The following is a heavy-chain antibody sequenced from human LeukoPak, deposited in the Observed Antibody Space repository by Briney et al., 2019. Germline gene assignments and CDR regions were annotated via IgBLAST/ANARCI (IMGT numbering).Heavy chain of an antibody. CDR2: INHSGST. D-gene: IGHD3-3*01. V-gene: IGHV4-34*01. Sequence: PSETLSLTCAVYGGSFSGYYWSWIRQPPGKGLEWIGEINHSGSTNYNPSLKSRVTISVDTSKNQFSLKLSSVTATDTAVYYCARDQAGSYYDFWSGYYTGWAFDIWGQGTMVTVSS. CDR3: ARDQAGSYYDFWSGYYTGWAFDI. J-gene: IGHJ3*02. CDR1: GGSFSGYY.